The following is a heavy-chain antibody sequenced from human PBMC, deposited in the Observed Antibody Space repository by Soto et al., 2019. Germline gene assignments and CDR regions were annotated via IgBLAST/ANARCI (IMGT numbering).Heavy chain of an antibody. CDR3: VRANYFDY. J-gene: IGHJ4*02. CDR1: GGSISGHY. Sequence: SDTLSLTCTVSGGSISGHYWSWIRQPPGQALEWIGNIYYSGSTNYNPSLKSRLTISVDTSKTQFSLKLTSVTAADTAVYYCVRANYFDYWGQGTLVTVSS. CDR2: IYYSGST. V-gene: IGHV4-59*11.